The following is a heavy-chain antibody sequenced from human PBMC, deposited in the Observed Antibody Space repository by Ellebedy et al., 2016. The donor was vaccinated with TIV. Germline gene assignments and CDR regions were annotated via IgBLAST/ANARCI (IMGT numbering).Heavy chain of an antibody. CDR2: VSFDGHS. CDR3: ARDCSGGTCFSGGVDY. J-gene: IGHJ4*02. CDR1: GNSISSSY. D-gene: IGHD2-15*01. Sequence: SETLSLXXTVSGNSISSSYWAWIRQSADKRLEWIGRVSFDGHSNYNPSLQSRVTLSVDTSKNQFSLRLTSVTAADTAIYYCARDCSGGTCFSGGVDYWGLGTLVTVSS. V-gene: IGHV4-4*07.